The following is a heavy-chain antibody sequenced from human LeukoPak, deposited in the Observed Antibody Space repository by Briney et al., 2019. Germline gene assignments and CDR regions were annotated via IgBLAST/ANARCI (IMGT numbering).Heavy chain of an antibody. Sequence: GASVKVSCKASGYTFTSYDINWVRQATGQGLEWMGWMNPNSGNTGYAQKFQGRVTMTRNTSISTAYMELSSLRSEDTAVYYCARDSSRTFGGVIVRNAFDIWGQGTMVTVSS. CDR1: GYTFTSYD. CDR2: MNPNSGNT. CDR3: ARDSSRTFGGVIVRNAFDI. J-gene: IGHJ3*02. V-gene: IGHV1-8*01. D-gene: IGHD3-16*02.